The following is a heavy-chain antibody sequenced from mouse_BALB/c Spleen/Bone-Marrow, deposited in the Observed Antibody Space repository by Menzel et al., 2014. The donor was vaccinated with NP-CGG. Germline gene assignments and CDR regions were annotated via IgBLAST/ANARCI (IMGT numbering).Heavy chain of an antibody. V-gene: IGHV3-2*02. Sequence: EVQLQHSGPGLVKPSQSLSLPCTVTGYSITSDYSWNWIRQFPGNKLEWMGYISYSGSTSYNPSLKSRISITRDTSKNQFFLQLNSVTTEDTATYYCGRQFAFWGQGTLVTASA. CDR1: GYSITSDYS. CDR3: GRQFAF. CDR2: ISYSGST. J-gene: IGHJ3*01.